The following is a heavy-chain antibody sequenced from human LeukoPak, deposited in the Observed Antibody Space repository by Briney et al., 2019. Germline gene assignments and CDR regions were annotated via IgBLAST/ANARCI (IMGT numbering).Heavy chain of an antibody. Sequence: ASVKVSRQASGYTFTGYYMHWVRQAPGQGLEWMGWINPNSGGTKYAQKFQGRVTMTRDASISTAYMELSRLRSDDTAVYYCASHVTVTTIYYYYGMDVWGQGTTVTVSS. CDR1: GYTFTGYY. CDR3: ASHVTVTTIYYYYGMDV. V-gene: IGHV1-2*02. D-gene: IGHD4-17*01. J-gene: IGHJ6*02. CDR2: INPNSGGT.